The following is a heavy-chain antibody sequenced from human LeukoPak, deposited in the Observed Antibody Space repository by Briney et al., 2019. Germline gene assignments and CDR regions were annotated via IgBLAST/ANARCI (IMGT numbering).Heavy chain of an antibody. D-gene: IGHD4-17*01. J-gene: IGHJ4*02. V-gene: IGHV4-39*07. Sequence: SETLSLTCTVSGGSISSSSYYWGWIRQPPGKGLEWIGSIYYSGSTYYNPSLKSRVTISVDTSKNQFSLKLSSVTAADTAVYYCARALNWDVGDYVAHFDYWGQGTLVTVSS. CDR1: GGSISSSSYY. CDR3: ARALNWDVGDYVAHFDY. CDR2: IYYSGST.